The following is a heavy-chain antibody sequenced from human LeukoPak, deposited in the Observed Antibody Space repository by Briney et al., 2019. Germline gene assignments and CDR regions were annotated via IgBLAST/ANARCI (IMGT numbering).Heavy chain of an antibody. V-gene: IGHV3-23*01. CDR1: GFTFRSYA. J-gene: IGHJ4*02. D-gene: IGHD6-6*01. CDR3: AEGTAARPFGY. CDR2: ISGSGGTT. Sequence: GGSLRLSCAASGFTFRSYAMSGVRQAPGKGLEWVSVISGSGGTTYYADSVKGRFTISRDNSKNTLYLQMNSLRVEDTAVYYCAEGTAARPFGYWGQGTLVTVSS.